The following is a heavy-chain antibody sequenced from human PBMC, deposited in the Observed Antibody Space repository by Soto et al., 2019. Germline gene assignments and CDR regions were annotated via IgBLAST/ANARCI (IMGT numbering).Heavy chain of an antibody. CDR2: IIPVFGRP. D-gene: IGHD5-12*01. CDR3: AREGSGYNL. Sequence: SVKVSCKASGGSFSSFGISWVRQAPGQGLEWMGGIIPVFGRPNYAQRLRGRLTITADESTNTVYLELIDLRSEDTAVYYCAREGSGYNLWGQGTQVTVSS. CDR1: GGSFSSFG. J-gene: IGHJ1*01. V-gene: IGHV1-69*13.